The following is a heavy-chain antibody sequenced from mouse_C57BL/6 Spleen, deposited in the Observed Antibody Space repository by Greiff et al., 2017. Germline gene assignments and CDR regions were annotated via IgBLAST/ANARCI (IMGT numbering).Heavy chain of an antibody. CDR2: IYPGDGDT. J-gene: IGHJ2*01. CDR3: AGSENYYGSSFPYYFDY. CDR1: GYAFSSSW. Sequence: QVQLKESGPELVKPGASVKISCKASGYAFSSSWMNWVKQRPGKGLEWIGRIYPGDGDTNYNGKFKGKATLTADKSSSTAYMQLSSLTSEDSAVYFCAGSENYYGSSFPYYFDYWGQGTTLTVSS. D-gene: IGHD1-1*01. V-gene: IGHV1-82*01.